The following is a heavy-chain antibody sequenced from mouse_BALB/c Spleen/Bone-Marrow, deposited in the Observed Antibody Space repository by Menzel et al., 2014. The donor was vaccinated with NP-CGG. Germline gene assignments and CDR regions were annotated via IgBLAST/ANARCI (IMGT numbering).Heavy chain of an antibody. CDR3: ARRGDGYYAWFAY. J-gene: IGHJ3*01. Sequence: VQLKQSGAELVKPGASVKLSCTASGFNIKDTYMHWVKQRPEQGLEWIGRIDPANGNTKYDPKFQGKATITADTSSNTAYLQLSSLTSEGTAVYYCARRGDGYYAWFAYWGQGTLVTVSA. CDR2: IDPANGNT. CDR1: GFNIKDTY. D-gene: IGHD2-3*01. V-gene: IGHV14-3*02.